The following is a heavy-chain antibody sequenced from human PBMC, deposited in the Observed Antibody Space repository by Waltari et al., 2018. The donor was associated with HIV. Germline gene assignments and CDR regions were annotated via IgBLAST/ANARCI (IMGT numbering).Heavy chain of an antibody. V-gene: IGHV4-34*01. J-gene: IGHJ4*02. CDR3: ARQTSRIMITFGGPYYFDY. CDR2: INHSGST. D-gene: IGHD3-16*01. CDR1: GGSFSGYY. Sequence: QVQLQQWGAGLLKPSETLSLTCAVYGGSFSGYYWSWIRQPPGKGLEWIGEINHSGSTNYNPSLKSRVTISVDTSKNQFSLKLSSVTAADTAVYYCARQTSRIMITFGGPYYFDYWGQGTLVTVSS.